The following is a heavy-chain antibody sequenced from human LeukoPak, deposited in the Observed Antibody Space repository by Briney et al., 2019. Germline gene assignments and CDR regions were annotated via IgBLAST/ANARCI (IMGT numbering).Heavy chain of an antibody. V-gene: IGHV3-15*01. CDR2: IKSKIDGGTA. CDR1: GFTFSNAW. D-gene: IGHD6-19*01. Sequence: GGSLRLSCAASGFTFSNAWMSWVRQAPGKGLEWVGRIKSKIDGGTADCAAPVKGRFTISRDESKNTLYLQMNSLRTEDTAVYYCTTPRPSSSGWYIFDHWGQGTLVTVSS. J-gene: IGHJ4*02. CDR3: TTPRPSSSGWYIFDH.